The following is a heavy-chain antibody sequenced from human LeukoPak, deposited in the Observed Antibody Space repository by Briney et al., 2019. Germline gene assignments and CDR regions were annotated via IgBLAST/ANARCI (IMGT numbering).Heavy chain of an antibody. V-gene: IGHV4-39*07. J-gene: IGHJ4*02. Sequence: PSETLSLTCTVSGGSISSSSYYWGWIRQPPGKGLEWIGSIYHSGSTYYNPSLKSRVTISVDTSKNQFSLKLSSVTAADTAVYYCARIEDGFYFDYWGQGTLVTVSS. D-gene: IGHD3-10*01. CDR3: ARIEDGFYFDY. CDR2: IYHSGST. CDR1: GGSISSSSYY.